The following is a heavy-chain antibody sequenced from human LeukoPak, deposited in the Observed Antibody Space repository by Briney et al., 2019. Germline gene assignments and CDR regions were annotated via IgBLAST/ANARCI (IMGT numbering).Heavy chain of an antibody. V-gene: IGHV3-53*01. CDR2: IDSGDNT. CDR3: ARRVYNTGSLDY. J-gene: IGHJ4*02. D-gene: IGHD2-8*01. Sequence: GGSLRLSCAASGFTFNTYTMNWVRQAPGKGLEWVSVIDSGDNTYYADSVKGRFTISRDKSKNMLYLQVNSLRVEDTAIYYCARRVYNTGSLDYWGQGTLVTVSS. CDR1: GFTFNTYT.